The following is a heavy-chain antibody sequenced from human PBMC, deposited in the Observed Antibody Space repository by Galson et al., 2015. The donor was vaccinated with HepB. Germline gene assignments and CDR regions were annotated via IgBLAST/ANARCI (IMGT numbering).Heavy chain of an antibody. Sequence: SLRLSCAASGFTFSDYYMSWIRQAPGKGLEWVSYISSSSSYTNYADSVKGRFTISRDNAKNSLYLQMNSLRAEDTAVYYCARGYYDSSGYRRYFDYWGQGTLVTVSS. D-gene: IGHD3-22*01. J-gene: IGHJ4*02. CDR3: ARGYYDSSGYRRYFDY. CDR1: GFTFSDYY. V-gene: IGHV3-11*06. CDR2: ISSSSSYT.